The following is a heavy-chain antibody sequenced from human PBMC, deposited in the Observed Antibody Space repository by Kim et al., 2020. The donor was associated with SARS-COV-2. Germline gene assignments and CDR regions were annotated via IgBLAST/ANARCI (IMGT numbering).Heavy chain of an antibody. CDR2: LYYSGST. D-gene: IGHD3-3*01. V-gene: IGHV4-39*01. CDR3: ARQEGRFGATKFDY. J-gene: IGHJ4*02. Sequence: SETLSLTCTVSRGSIITSGYYWVWFRQPPGKGLEWIGSLYYSGSTYSNPSLKSRVTISVDTSKNQFSLRLNSVTAADTAVYYCARQEGRFGATKFDYWGLGTLVTVSS. CDR1: RGSIITSGYY.